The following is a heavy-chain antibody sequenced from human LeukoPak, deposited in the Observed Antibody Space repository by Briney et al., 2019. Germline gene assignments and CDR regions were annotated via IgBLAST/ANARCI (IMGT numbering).Heavy chain of an antibody. Sequence: SETLSLTCTVSGGSISSSSYYWGWIRQPPGKGLEWIASIYYNGRTYYNPSLKSRGTISLDTSNNQFSLKLSSVAAADTAVYYCARSGSGRLLDYWGQGTLVTVSS. D-gene: IGHD6-19*01. V-gene: IGHV4-39*01. J-gene: IGHJ4*02. CDR1: GGSISSSSYY. CDR3: ARSGSGRLLDY. CDR2: IYYNGRT.